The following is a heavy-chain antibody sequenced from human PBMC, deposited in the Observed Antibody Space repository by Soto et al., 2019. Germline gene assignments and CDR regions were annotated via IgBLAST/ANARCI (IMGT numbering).Heavy chain of an antibody. Sequence: GGSLRLSCAASGFTFSSYAMSWVRQAPGKGLEWVSAISGSGGSTYYADSVKGRFTISRDHSKNTLYLQMNSLRAEDTAVYYCWGGAYGDQGSAYVDYWCQGTLVTVSS. CDR1: GFTFSSYA. CDR3: WGGAYGDQGSAYVDY. J-gene: IGHJ4*02. CDR2: ISGSGGST. V-gene: IGHV3-23*01. D-gene: IGHD4-17*01.